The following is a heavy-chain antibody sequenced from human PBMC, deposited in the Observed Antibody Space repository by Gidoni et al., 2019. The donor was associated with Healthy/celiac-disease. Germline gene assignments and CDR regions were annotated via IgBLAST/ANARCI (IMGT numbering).Heavy chain of an antibody. CDR1: GYTFTSYG. CDR2: ISAYNCNT. D-gene: IGHD2-2*01. V-gene: IGHV1-18*01. J-gene: IGHJ5*02. CDR3: ARTIVVVPAAIQEGWFDP. Sequence: QVQLVQSGAEVKKPGASVKVSCKASGYTFTSYGISWVRQAPGQGLEWMGWISAYNCNTNYAQTLQGRVTMTTDTSTSTAYMELRSLRADDTAVYYCARTIVVVPAAIQEGWFDPWGQGTLVTGSS.